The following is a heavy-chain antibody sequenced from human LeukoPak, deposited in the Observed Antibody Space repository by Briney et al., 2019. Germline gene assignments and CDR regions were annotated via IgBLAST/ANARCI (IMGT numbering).Heavy chain of an antibody. CDR2: IYAHGGA. CDR1: GGSVTSGKYY. CDR3: ARSIVVVPAAIPRSIPTLLYYYYYYMDV. V-gene: IGHV4-61*02. D-gene: IGHD2-2*02. Sequence: PSQTLSLTCTVSGGSVTSGKYYWNWLRQPAGKGLEGIGRIYAHGGARYNPSLKRRFPISIDASKNQFSLKLSSVTAADTAVYYCARSIVVVPAAIPRSIPTLLYYYYYYMDVWGKGTTVTVSS. J-gene: IGHJ6*03.